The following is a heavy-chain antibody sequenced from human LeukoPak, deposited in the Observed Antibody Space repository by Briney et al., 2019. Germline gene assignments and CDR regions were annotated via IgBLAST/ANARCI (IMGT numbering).Heavy chain of an antibody. J-gene: IGHJ4*02. CDR2: INAGNGNT. CDR3: ARFCSSTSCYYYFDY. D-gene: IGHD2-2*01. CDR1: GYTFTSYA. V-gene: IGHV1-3*01. Sequence: ASVKVSCKASGYTFTSYAMHWVRQAPGQRLEWMGWINAGNGNTKYSQKFQGRVTITRDTSASTAYMELSSLRSEDTAVYYCARFCSSTSCYYYFDYWGQGTLVTVSS.